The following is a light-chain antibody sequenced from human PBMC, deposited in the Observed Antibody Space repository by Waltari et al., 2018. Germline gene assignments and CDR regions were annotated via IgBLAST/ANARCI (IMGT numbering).Light chain of an antibody. CDR3: QQGHTTPYT. Sequence: IQMTLSPSPPPASLGDRVHFIRRSTQSINSYLNWYQQKPGKAPKLLIYAAFNWPGGVPARFSGSGSGTDFTLNISRLQPEDFATYYCQQGHTTPYTFGQGTNLQIK. CDR2: AAF. V-gene: IGKV1-39*01. J-gene: IGKJ2*01. CDR1: QSINSY.